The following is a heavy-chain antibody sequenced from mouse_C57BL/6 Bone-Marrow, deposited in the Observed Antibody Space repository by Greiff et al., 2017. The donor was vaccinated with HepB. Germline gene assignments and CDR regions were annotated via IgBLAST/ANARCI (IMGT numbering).Heavy chain of an antibody. CDR3: ARSDYYGSSYDWYFDV. V-gene: IGHV1-53*01. Sequence: VQLQQSGTELVKPGASVKLSCKASGYTFTSYWMHWVKQRPGQGLEWIGNINPSNGGTNYNEKFKSKATLTVDKSSSTAYMQLSSLTSEDSAVYYCARSDYYGSSYDWYFDVWGTGTTVTVSS. CDR2: INPSNGGT. J-gene: IGHJ1*03. CDR1: GYTFTSYW. D-gene: IGHD1-1*01.